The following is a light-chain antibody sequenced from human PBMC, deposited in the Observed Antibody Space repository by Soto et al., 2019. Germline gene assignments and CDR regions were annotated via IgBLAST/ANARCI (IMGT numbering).Light chain of an antibody. J-gene: IGKJ5*01. CDR3: QQYGSSPIT. CDR1: QSVSSNY. V-gene: IGKV3-20*01. Sequence: EIVLTQSPGTLSLSPGERATLSCRASQSVSSNYLAWYQQKPGQAHRLLIYGASSRAPGIPDRFSGSGSGTDFSLTISRLEPEDFAVYYCQQYGSSPITFGQGTRLDIK. CDR2: GAS.